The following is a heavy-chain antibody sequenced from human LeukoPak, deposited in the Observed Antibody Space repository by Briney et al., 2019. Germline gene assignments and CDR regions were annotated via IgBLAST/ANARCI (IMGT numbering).Heavy chain of an antibody. Sequence: PSETLSLTCTVSGGPVSSHYWSWIRQPAEKGLEWIGRIHTSGSTNYNPSLKSRVTMSVDTSKNQFSLKLSSVTAADTAMYYCAREQGDGYYYYMDVWGKGTTVTVSS. CDR2: IHTSGST. J-gene: IGHJ6*03. V-gene: IGHV4-4*07. D-gene: IGHD2-21*02. CDR3: AREQGDGYYYYMDV. CDR1: GGPVSSHY.